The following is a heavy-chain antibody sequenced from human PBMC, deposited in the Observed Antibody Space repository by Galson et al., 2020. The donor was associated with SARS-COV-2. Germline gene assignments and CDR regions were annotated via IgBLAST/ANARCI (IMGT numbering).Heavy chain of an antibody. CDR1: GFSLSTSGMC. Sequence: SGPTLVKPRQTLTLTCTFSGFSLSTSGMCVNWIRQPPGKALEWLALIDWNDDKSYNTSLKTRLTISKDTSKNQVVLTMTNMDPVDTGTYYCARRDYYGNRGFDYWGQGTLVTISS. CDR2: IDWNDDK. D-gene: IGHD3-22*01. CDR3: ARRDYYGNRGFDY. J-gene: IGHJ4*02. V-gene: IGHV2-70*01.